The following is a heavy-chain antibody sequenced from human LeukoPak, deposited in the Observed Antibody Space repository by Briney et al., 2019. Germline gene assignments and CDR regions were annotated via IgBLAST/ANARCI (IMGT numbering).Heavy chain of an antibody. J-gene: IGHJ4*02. CDR3: ARRVGSPKLYYFDY. Sequence: GESLKISCKGSGYRFTNNWIGWVRQMPGKGLEWMGIIYPGDSDTRYSPSFQGQVTISVDKSISTAYLQWSSLKASDTAMYYCARRVGSPKLYYFDYWGQGILVTVSS. CDR2: IYPGDSDT. V-gene: IGHV5-51*01. CDR1: GYRFTNNW. D-gene: IGHD3-10*01.